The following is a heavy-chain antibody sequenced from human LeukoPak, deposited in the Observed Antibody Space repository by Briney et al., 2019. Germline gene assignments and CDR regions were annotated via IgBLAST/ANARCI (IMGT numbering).Heavy chain of an antibody. CDR2: IYYSGST. CDR1: GGSISSSSYY. CDR3: ARDARSSSSEDY. Sequence: SETLSLTCTVPGGSISSSSYYWGWIRQPPGKGLEWIGSIYYSGSTYYNPSLKSRVTISVDTSKNQFSLKLSSVTAADTAVYYCARDARSSSSEDYWGQGTLVTVSS. J-gene: IGHJ4*02. D-gene: IGHD6-6*01. V-gene: IGHV4-39*02.